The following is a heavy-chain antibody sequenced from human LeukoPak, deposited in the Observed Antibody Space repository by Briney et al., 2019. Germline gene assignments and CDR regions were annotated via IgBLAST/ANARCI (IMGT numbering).Heavy chain of an antibody. D-gene: IGHD4-17*01. V-gene: IGHV3-53*01. J-gene: IGHJ4*02. Sequence: GGSLRLSCAASGFTVSSNDMSWVRQAPGKVLECISVIYSGGSTDYADSVKGRLTISRDNSKNTLYLQMNSLRAEDTAVYYCARVVDHDYGDYYLDYWGQGTLVTVSS. CDR2: IYSGGST. CDR3: ARVVDHDYGDYYLDY. CDR1: GFTVSSND.